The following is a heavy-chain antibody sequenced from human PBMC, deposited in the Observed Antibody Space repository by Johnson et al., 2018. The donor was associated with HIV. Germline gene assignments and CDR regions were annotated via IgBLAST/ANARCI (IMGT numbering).Heavy chain of an antibody. CDR1: GFAFSSYG. CDR2: ISYDGSNK. CDR3: ARGMTTVTNHDAFDI. D-gene: IGHD4-17*01. J-gene: IGHJ3*02. V-gene: IGHV3-30*03. Sequence: QVQLVESGGGVVQPGRSLRLSCAASGFAFSSYGMHWVRQAPGKGLEWVAVISYDGSNKYYADSVKGRFTISRDNSKNSLYLQMNTLRAEDTAVYYCARGMTTVTNHDAFDIWGQGTVVTVSS.